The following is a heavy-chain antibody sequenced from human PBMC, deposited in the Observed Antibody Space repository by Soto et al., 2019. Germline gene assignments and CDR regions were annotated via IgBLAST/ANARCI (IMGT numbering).Heavy chain of an antibody. CDR3: ARDKRVVWFGEFTEYSFDY. Sequence: QVQLVESGGGVVQPGRSLRLSCAASGFTFSSYGMHWVRQAPGKGLEWVAVIWYDGSNKYYADSVKDRFTISRDNSKNTLYLQMNSLRAEDTDVYYCARDKRVVWFGEFTEYSFDYWGQGTLVTVSS. V-gene: IGHV3-33*01. CDR1: GFTFSSYG. CDR2: IWYDGSNK. D-gene: IGHD3-10*01. J-gene: IGHJ4*02.